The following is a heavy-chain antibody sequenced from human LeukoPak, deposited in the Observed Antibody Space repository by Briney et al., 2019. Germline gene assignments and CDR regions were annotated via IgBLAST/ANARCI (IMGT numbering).Heavy chain of an antibody. CDR1: GYSISSGHY. D-gene: IGHD4-17*01. Sequence: SETLSLTCTVSGYSISSGHYWGWIRQPPGKELEWIGSIYHSGSTYYNPSLKSRVTISVDTSKNQFSLKLSSVTAADTAVYYCARDPYTATDAFDIWGQGTMVTVSS. CDR2: IYHSGST. V-gene: IGHV4-38-2*02. CDR3: ARDPYTATDAFDI. J-gene: IGHJ3*02.